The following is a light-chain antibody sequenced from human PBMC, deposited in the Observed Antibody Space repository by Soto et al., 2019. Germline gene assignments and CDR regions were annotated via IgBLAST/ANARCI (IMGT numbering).Light chain of an antibody. Sequence: EIQMTQYTSTLSASVGDRVTITFRASQTISSWLAWYQQKPGKAPKLLIYDVSSLESGVPSRFSGSGSGTEFTLTISRLQPDDFATYYCQQYNTFWTFGQGTNVDI. J-gene: IGKJ1*01. CDR1: QTISSW. CDR3: QQYNTFWT. CDR2: DVS. V-gene: IGKV1-5*01.